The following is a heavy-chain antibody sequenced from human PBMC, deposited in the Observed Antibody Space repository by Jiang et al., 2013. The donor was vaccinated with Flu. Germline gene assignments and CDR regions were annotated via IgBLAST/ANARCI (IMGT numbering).Heavy chain of an antibody. CDR1: GFTFSRYW. D-gene: IGHD3/OR15-3a*01. J-gene: IGHJ4*02. V-gene: IGHV3-74*01. CDR2: INSDGRST. Sequence: QLVESGGGLVQPGGSLRLSCAASGFTFSRYWMHWVRQAPGKGLVWVSLINSDGRSTTYADSVKGRFTISRDNTKNTLYLQMNTLTAEDTAVYYCARSGQLLDAPLGYWGQGILVT. CDR3: ARSGQLLDAPLGY.